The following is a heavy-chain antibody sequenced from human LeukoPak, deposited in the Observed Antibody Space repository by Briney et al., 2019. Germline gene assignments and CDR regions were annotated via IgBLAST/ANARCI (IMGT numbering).Heavy chain of an antibody. Sequence: GYLTLSCAASGFTFSSIAMYRDRPAPGKGLEYVLAVSSNGAVTYYAISVKGRFTISRDNSKTTLYLQMGSLSAEDMAVYYCARSNSYDSSGPLDYWGQETGVTVST. V-gene: IGHV3-64*01. D-gene: IGHD3-22*01. J-gene: IGHJ4*02. CDR1: GFTFSSIA. CDR2: VSSNGAVT. CDR3: ARSNSYDSSGPLDY.